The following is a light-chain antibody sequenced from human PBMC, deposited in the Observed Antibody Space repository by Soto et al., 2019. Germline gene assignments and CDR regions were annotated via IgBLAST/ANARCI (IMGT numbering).Light chain of an antibody. V-gene: IGKV1-5*03. Sequence: DIQMTQSPSTLSASLGDTVTNTCRASQSISSWLAWYQQKPGKAPKLLIYEASSLESGAPSRFSGSGSGTEFTLTISSLQPDDFATYYCQQYKDYETFGQGTKVENK. CDR1: QSISSW. CDR2: EAS. CDR3: QQYKDYET. J-gene: IGKJ1*01.